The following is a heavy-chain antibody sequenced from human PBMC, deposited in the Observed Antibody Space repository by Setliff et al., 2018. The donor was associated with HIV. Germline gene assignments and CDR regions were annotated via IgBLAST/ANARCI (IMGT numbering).Heavy chain of an antibody. Sequence: KSSETLSLNCTVSGGLITNDGYYWTWIRQHPEKGLEWIGYIYFNGKTYYNPSLGGRAAMSVYTSKNKFYLMLSSVTAADTAVYYGARDMHANIKAQDVWGQVTVVTVSS. CDR2: IYFNGKT. V-gene: IGHV4-31*03. CDR1: GGLITNDGYY. CDR3: ARDMHANIKAQDV. D-gene: IGHD2-8*01. J-gene: IGHJ1*01.